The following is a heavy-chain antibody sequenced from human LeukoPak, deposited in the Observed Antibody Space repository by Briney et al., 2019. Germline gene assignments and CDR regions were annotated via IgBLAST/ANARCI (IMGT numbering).Heavy chain of an antibody. D-gene: IGHD2-2*01. Sequence: PGGSLRLSCAVSGGSISSSNWWSWVRQPPGKGLEWIGEIYHSGSTNYNPSLKSRVTISVDRSKNQFSLKLSSVTAADTAVYYCARESTSCSDCFDYWGQGTLVTVSS. V-gene: IGHV4-4*02. CDR3: ARESTSCSDCFDY. CDR1: GGSISSSNW. J-gene: IGHJ4*02. CDR2: IYHSGST.